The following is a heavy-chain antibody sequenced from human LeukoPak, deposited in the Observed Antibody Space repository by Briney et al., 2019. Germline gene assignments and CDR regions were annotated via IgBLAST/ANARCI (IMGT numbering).Heavy chain of an antibody. V-gene: IGHV1-2*02. CDR1: GYTLTCYY. J-gene: IGHJ5*02. D-gene: IGHD1-7*01. CDR3: ARVAPLDFPWNYGNWFDP. Sequence: ASVKVSCKASGYTLTCYYMHWVRQAPGQGLEWMGWINPNSGGTNYAQKFQGRVTMTRDTSISTAYMELSRLRSDDTAVYYCARVAPLDFPWNYGNWFDPWGQGTLVTVSS. CDR2: INPNSGGT.